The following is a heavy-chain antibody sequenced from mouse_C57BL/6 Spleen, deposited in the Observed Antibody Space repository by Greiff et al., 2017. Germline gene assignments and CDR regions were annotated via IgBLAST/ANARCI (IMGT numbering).Heavy chain of an antibody. D-gene: IGHD1-1*01. CDR3: AKKSYYGSSHYAMDY. J-gene: IGHJ4*01. CDR2: IWRGGST. CDR1: GFSLTSYG. V-gene: IGHV2-5*01. Sequence: VKLMESGPGLVQPSQSLSITCTVSGFSLTSYGVHWVRQSPGKGLEWLGVIWRGGSTDYNAAFMSRLSITKDNSKSQVFFKMNSLQADDTAIYYCAKKSYYGSSHYAMDYWGQGTSVTVSS.